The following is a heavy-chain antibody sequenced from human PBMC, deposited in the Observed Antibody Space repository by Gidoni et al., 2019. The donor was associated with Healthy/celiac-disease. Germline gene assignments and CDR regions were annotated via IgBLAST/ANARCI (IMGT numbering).Heavy chain of an antibody. J-gene: IGHJ4*02. Sequence: QVQLVESGGGVVQPGRSLRLSCAASGCTFSSYGMHWVRQAPGKGLEWVAVRWYDGSTTYYAVSVTGRFTISRDNSKNTLYLQLNRLRAEATAVYYCASSSCTLSYYFDYWGQGTLVTVSS. D-gene: IGHD2-8*01. V-gene: IGHV3-33*01. CDR2: RWYDGSTT. CDR1: GCTFSSYG. CDR3: ASSSCTLSYYFDY.